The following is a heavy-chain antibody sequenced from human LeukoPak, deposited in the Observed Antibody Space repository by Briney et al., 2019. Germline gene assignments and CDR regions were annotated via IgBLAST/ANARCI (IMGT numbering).Heavy chain of an antibody. D-gene: IGHD6-19*01. CDR2: INAGNGNT. CDR3: ARGGFGSSGWYMTAYYFDY. J-gene: IGHJ4*02. CDR1: GYTFTSYA. Sequence: ASVKGSCKASGYTFTSYAMHWVRQAPGQRLEWMGWINAGNGNTKYSQKFQGRVTITRDTSASTAYMELSSLRSEDTAVYYCARGGFGSSGWYMTAYYFDYWGQGTLVTVSS. V-gene: IGHV1-3*01.